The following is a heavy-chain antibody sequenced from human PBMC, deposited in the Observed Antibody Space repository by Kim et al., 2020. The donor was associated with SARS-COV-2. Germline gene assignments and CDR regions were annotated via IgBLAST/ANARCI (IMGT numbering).Heavy chain of an antibody. CDR3: AKVASGSVCGSVCYFD. CDR2: ITPDGSNK. Sequence: GGSLRLSCAASGFTFSSYAMAWVRQAPGKGLEWVAIITPDGSNKYYADSVKGRFTISRDMSKNTLYLQMNSLRAEDTAVYYCAKVASGSVCGSVCYFD. J-gene: IGHJ4*03. V-gene: IGHV3-23*01. CDR1: GFTFSSYA. D-gene: IGHD3-10*01.